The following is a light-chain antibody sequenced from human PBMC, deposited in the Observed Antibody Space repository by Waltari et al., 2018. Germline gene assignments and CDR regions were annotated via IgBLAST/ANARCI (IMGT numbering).Light chain of an antibody. CDR1: QRLRHLNGYNY. CDR2: LGS. V-gene: IGKV2-28*01. CDR3: MQARQTPFT. Sequence: EIVMTQSPLSLPVTPGEPASIPCRSRQRLRHLNGYNYLDWYLQKPGQSPKLLIYLGSSRASGVPGRFSGSGSGTDFTLLISRVEADDVGVYYCMQARQTPFTFGQGTKLEI. J-gene: IGKJ2*01.